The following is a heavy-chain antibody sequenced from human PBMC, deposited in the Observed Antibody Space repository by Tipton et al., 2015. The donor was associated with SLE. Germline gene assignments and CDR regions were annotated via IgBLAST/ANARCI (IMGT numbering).Heavy chain of an antibody. V-gene: IGHV4-31*03. J-gene: IGHJ4*02. CDR2: IYYSGST. CDR3: ARGNTLIPTD. Sequence: TLSLTCTVSGGSISSGGYYWSWIRQHPGKGLEWIWYIYYSGSTYYNPSLKSRVTISVDKSKNQFSLKLSSVTAADTAVYYCARGNTLIPTDWGQGTLVTVSS. D-gene: IGHD3-22*01. CDR1: GGSISSGGYY.